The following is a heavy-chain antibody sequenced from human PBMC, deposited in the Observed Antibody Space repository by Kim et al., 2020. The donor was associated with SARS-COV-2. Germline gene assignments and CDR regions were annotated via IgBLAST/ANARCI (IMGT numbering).Heavy chain of an antibody. Sequence: SETLSLTCTVSGASVSSSDSYWGWIRQPPGKALEWIGSFCYTGTAHYNPSLKSRVTISADTARNQFSLRMTSATAAVTALYYCARHTLGSLWFGALGDFDYGGQGTLVAVSS. CDR2: FCYTGTA. CDR1: GASVSSSDSY. V-gene: IGHV4-39*01. D-gene: IGHD3-10*01. CDR3: ARHTLGSLWFGALGDFDY. J-gene: IGHJ4*02.